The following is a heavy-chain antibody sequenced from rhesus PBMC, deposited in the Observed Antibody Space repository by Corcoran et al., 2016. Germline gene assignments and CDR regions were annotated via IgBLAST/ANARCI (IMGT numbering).Heavy chain of an antibody. D-gene: IGHD6-13*01. J-gene: IGHJ3*01. V-gene: IGHV4-73*01. CDR2: IYGNSAST. CDR1: GGAISGYYY. Sequence: QVKLQQWGEGLVEPSTTLSLTCAVYGGAISGYYYLSWLRQPPGKGLEGIGDIYGNSASTNYNPSFKNRVTISKDTSKNQFSLKLSSVTAADTAVYYCARDSYSSWGVAFDFWGQGLRVTVSS. CDR3: ARDSYSSWGVAFDF.